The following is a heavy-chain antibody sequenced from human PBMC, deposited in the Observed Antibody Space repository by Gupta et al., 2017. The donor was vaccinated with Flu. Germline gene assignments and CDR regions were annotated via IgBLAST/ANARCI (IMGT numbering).Heavy chain of an antibody. J-gene: IGHJ4*02. CDR2: IYYTGST. CDR1: GGSISSSSYY. D-gene: IGHD3-10*01. CDR3: ARHLIYGSGSLD. V-gene: IGHV4-39*01. Sequence: QLHLQESGPGLVKPSETLSLTCTVSGGSISSSSYYWGWIRQPPGKGLEWIGSIYYTGSTYYNPSLKSRVTISVDTSKNEFSLKLSSVTAADTAVYYCARHLIYGSGSLDWGQGTLVTVSS.